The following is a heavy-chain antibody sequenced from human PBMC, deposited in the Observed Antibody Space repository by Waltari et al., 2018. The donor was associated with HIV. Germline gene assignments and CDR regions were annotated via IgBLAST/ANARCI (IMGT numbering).Heavy chain of an antibody. CDR2: ISAYNGNT. D-gene: IGHD2-2*02. Sequence: GASVKVSCTASGYTFNNYGISWVRQAPGQGLEWMGWISAYNGNTKYAQKFQGRVTMTTDTSTRTAYMELRSLSSDDTAVYYCARRSCNSSSCFTYFYYFAMDVWGQGTTVTVSS. CDR3: ARRSCNSSSCFTYFYYFAMDV. V-gene: IGHV1-18*04. J-gene: IGHJ6*02. CDR1: GYTFNNYG.